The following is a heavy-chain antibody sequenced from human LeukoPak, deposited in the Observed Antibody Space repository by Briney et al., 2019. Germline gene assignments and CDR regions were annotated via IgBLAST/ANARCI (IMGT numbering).Heavy chain of an antibody. J-gene: IGHJ4*02. CDR3: ARDTLRYYSSSWYIDY. D-gene: IGHD6-13*01. Sequence: GGSLRLSCAASGFTFSTYWMSWVRQAPGRGLEWVANIKEDGSEKYYAESVKGRFTISRDNAKNSLSLQMNSLRAEDTAVYYCARDTLRYYSSSWYIDYWGQGTLVTVSS. V-gene: IGHV3-7*01. CDR1: GFTFSTYW. CDR2: IKEDGSEK.